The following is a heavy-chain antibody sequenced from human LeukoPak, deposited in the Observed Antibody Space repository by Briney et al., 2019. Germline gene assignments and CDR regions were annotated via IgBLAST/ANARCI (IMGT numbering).Heavy chain of an antibody. Sequence: ASVKVSCKASGYTFTGYYMHWVRQAPGQGLEWMGWINPNSGGTNYAQKFQGRVTMTRDTSISTAYMELSGLMSDDTAVYYCAGANWAAGVAFDFWGQGTLLTVTS. J-gene: IGHJ4*02. V-gene: IGHV1-2*02. CDR3: AGANWAAGVAFDF. D-gene: IGHD7-27*01. CDR2: INPNSGGT. CDR1: GYTFTGYY.